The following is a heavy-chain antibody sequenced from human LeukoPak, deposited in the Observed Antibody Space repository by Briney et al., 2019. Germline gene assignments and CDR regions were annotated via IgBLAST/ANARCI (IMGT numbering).Heavy chain of an antibody. CDR3: ARVVYYDSSGYFDN. D-gene: IGHD3-22*01. CDR1: GYPFNLYG. V-gene: IGHV1-18*01. CDR2: ISPHTANT. J-gene: IGHJ4*02. Sequence: GASVKVSCKASGYPFNLYGITWVRQAPGQGLEWLGWISPHTANTNYVQKLQDRVTLTTDTSTSTVYMQLRSLRSDDTAVYYCARVVYYDSSGYFDNWGQGTLVTVSS.